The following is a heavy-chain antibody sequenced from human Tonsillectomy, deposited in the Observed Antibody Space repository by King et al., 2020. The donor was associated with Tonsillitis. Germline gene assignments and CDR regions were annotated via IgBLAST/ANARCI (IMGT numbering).Heavy chain of an antibody. D-gene: IGHD2-2*01. CDR1: GFTFSSYG. V-gene: IGHV3-30*18. Sequence: VQLVESGGGVVQPGRSLRLSCAASGFTFSSYGMHWVRQAPGKGLEWVAVISYDGSKKYYADSVKGRFTISRDDSKNTLHRQMNSLKPEDTAVYYCAKDRWVPFDYWGQGTLVTVSS. CDR2: ISYDGSKK. CDR3: AKDRWVPFDY. J-gene: IGHJ4*02.